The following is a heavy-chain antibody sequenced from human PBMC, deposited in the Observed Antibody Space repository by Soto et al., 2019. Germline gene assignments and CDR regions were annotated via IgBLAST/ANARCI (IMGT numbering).Heavy chain of an antibody. D-gene: IGHD2-15*01. J-gene: IGHJ4*02. CDR2: IKNDGTEK. V-gene: IGHV3-7*03. Sequence: HPGGSLRLSCAGFGITTSLYWMGWVRQAPGRGLEWVATIKNDGTEKYYMDSLKGRFTISRDNALNSVYLQMNSLRADYTAVYFCVTGYHSDYWGQGTLVTVSS. CDR1: GITTSLYW. CDR3: VTGYHSDY.